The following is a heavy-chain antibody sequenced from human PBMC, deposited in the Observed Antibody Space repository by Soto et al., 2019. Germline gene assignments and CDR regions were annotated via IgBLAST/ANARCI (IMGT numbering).Heavy chain of an antibody. CDR1: GGSISSGGYY. J-gene: IGHJ6*02. V-gene: IGHV4-31*03. CDR3: ARDRISSTSLLGAYYYGMDV. Sequence: SETLSLTCTVSGGSISSGGYYWSWIRQHPGKGLEWIGYIYYSGSTYYNPSLKSRVTLSVDTSKNQFSLKLSSVTAADTAVYYCARDRISSTSLLGAYYYGMDVWGQGTTVTVSS. D-gene: IGHD2-2*01. CDR2: IYYSGST.